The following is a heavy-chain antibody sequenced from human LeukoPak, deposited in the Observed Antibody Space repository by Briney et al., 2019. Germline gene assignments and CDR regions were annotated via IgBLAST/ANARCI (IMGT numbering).Heavy chain of an antibody. CDR1: GFTFSNCW. Sequence: GGSLRLSCAASGFTFSNCWMHWVRQAPGKGPEWVSRIQSDGRTTSYADSVKGRFTISRDNAKNSLYLQMNSLRAEDTAVYYCARAGGAARPNAFDIWGQGTMVTVSS. D-gene: IGHD6-6*01. V-gene: IGHV3-74*01. CDR2: IQSDGRTT. J-gene: IGHJ3*02. CDR3: ARAGGAARPNAFDI.